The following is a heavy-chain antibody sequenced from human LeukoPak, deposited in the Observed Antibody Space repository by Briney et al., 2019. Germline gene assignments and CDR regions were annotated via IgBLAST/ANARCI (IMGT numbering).Heavy chain of an antibody. V-gene: IGHV3-30-3*01. CDR3: AREIPIQENFGGTFGL. CDR2: ISYDGSNK. D-gene: IGHD3-16*01. J-gene: IGHJ4*01. CDR1: GFTFSSYA. Sequence: GRSLRLSCAASGFTFSSYAMHWVRQAPGKGLEWVAVISYDGSNKYYADSVKGRFTISRDNSKNTLYLQMNSLRAEDTAVYYCAREIPIQENFGGTFGLRGQGNLVNVFS.